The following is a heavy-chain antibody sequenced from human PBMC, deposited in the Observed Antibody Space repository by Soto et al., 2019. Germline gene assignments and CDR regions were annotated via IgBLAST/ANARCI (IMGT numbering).Heavy chain of an antibody. CDR2: IIPIVGIP. CDR1: GDTFSSFT. D-gene: IGHD2-2*01. Sequence: QVQQVQSGAEVKKPGSSVKVSCKASGDTFSSFTISWVRQAPGQGLEWMGRIIPIVGIPDYAQKFQGRVTITADKSTSKAYMELSSLRSEDTAVYFCAREVGFPSSYKDYYYYYMDFWGKGTAVTVSS. CDR3: AREVGFPSSYKDYYYYYMDF. J-gene: IGHJ6*03. V-gene: IGHV1-69*02.